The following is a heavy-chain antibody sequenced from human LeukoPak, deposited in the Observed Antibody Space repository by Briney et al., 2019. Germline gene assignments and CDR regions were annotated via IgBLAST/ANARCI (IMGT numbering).Heavy chain of an antibody. CDR2: IIPIFGTA. CDR3: ARSAPYAAFDI. Sequence: ASVKVSCKASGYTFTSYDINWVRQAPGQGLEWMGGIIPIFGTANYAQKFQGRVTITTDESTSTAYMELSSLRSEDTAVYYCARSAPYAAFDIWGQGTMVTVSS. J-gene: IGHJ3*02. V-gene: IGHV1-69*05. CDR1: GYTFTSYD. D-gene: IGHD4-17*01.